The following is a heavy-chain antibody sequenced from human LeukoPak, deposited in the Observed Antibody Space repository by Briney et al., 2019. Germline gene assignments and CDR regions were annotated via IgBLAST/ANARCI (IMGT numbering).Heavy chain of an antibody. CDR2: VYYGGPT. J-gene: IGHJ4*02. V-gene: IGHV4-59*08. CDR3: ARHDAGIAARPFDN. Sequence: PSEPLSLACTVSGGAITSHNWSWLRQSPEKGLEWIGFVYYGGPTNYNPSFKSRITISVDTSKNQFSLKLSSVTAADTAVYYCARHDAGIAARPFDNWGQGTLVTVSS. CDR1: GGAITSHN. D-gene: IGHD6-6*01.